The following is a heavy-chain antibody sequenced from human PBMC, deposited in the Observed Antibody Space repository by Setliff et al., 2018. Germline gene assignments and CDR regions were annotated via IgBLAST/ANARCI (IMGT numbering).Heavy chain of an antibody. D-gene: IGHD3-10*01. Sequence: VASVKVSCKASGGTFSSYAISWVRQAPGQGLEWMGGIIPIFGTANYAQKFQGRVTITTDESTSTAYMELSSLRPEDTAVYYCARGRSLLWFGELSRPYYFDYWGQGTLVTVSS. CDR3: ARGRSLLWFGELSRPYYFDY. J-gene: IGHJ4*02. CDR2: IIPIFGTA. V-gene: IGHV1-69*05. CDR1: GGTFSSYA.